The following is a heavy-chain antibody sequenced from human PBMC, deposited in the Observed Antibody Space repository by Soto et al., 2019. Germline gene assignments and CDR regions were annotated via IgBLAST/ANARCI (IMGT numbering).Heavy chain of an antibody. CDR3: ARDIAYDVDY. CDR2: INADNGHT. Sequence: ASVKVSCKASGYTFTSYGISWVRQAPGQGLEWVGWINADNGHTNYAQKFQGRVTITTDTSTTTAYMDLRSLRSDDTAVYYCARDIAYDVDYWGQGTLVTVS. V-gene: IGHV1-18*01. D-gene: IGHD2-21*01. J-gene: IGHJ4*02. CDR1: GYTFTSYG.